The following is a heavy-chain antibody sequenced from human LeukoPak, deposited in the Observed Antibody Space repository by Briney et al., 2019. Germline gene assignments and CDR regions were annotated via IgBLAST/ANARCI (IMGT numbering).Heavy chain of an antibody. CDR1: GGSISSGTYY. Sequence: SETLSLTCTVSGGSISSGTYYWGWVRQPPGKGLGWIGSIYYSGSTSYNPSLKSRVTISVDTSKNQFSLKLDSVTAADTAVYYCARNTSDSGTSYFDYWGQGTLVTVSS. V-gene: IGHV4-39*01. CDR2: IYYSGST. J-gene: IGHJ4*02. D-gene: IGHD1-26*01. CDR3: ARNTSDSGTSYFDY.